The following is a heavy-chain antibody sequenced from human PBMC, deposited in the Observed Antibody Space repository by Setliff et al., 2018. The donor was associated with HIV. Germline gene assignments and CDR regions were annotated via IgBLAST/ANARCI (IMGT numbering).Heavy chain of an antibody. V-gene: IGHV1-18*01. CDR3: ARDLGGEHDYADPAYMDV. D-gene: IGHD4-17*01. CDR2: ISGFNGKI. CDR1: GYTFSSYG. J-gene: IGHJ6*03. Sequence: ASVKVSCKASGYTFSSYGISWVRQAPGQGLGWMGWISGFNGKINYAENFQGRVTLTTDSSASTAHMELWSLTSDDTAVYYCARDLGGEHDYADPAYMDVWGKGTTVTVSS.